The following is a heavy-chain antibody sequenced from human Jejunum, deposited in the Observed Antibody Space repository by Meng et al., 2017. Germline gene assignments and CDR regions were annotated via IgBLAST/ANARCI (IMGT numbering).Heavy chain of an antibody. J-gene: IGHJ4*02. CDR2: IFRTGTS. CDR1: GASISSDNW. CDR3: ARKGGTYSTGHFTHFDY. Sequence: QVQVEEAGPGLVKPSGSLSLTCAVSGASISSDNWWSWVRQPPGKGPEWIGDIFRTGTSNYSPSLRCRVAISMDKSKNQFSLSLNSVTAADTAVYYCARKGGTYSTGHFTHFDYWGQGTLVTVSS. V-gene: IGHV4-4*02. D-gene: IGHD6-19*01.